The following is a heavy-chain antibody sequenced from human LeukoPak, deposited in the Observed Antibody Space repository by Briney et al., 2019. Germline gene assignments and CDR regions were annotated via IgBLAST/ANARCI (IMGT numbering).Heavy chain of an antibody. V-gene: IGHV3-9*01. D-gene: IGHD6-13*01. J-gene: IGHJ4*02. CDR3: AKGAPVAAAGKGIDY. CDR1: GFTFDDYA. CDR2: ISWNSGSI. Sequence: GRSLRLSCAASGFTFDDYAMHWVRQAPGKGLKWVSGISWNSGSIGYADSVKGRFTISRDNAKNSLYLQMNSLRAEDTALYYCAKGAPVAAAGKGIDYWGQGTLVTVSS.